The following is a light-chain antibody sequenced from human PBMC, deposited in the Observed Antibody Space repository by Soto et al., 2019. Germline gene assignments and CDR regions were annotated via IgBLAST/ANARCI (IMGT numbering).Light chain of an antibody. J-gene: IGLJ2*01. CDR1: SSNIGSNT. CDR3: ATWDDSLIGPV. CDR2: TNN. V-gene: IGLV1-44*01. Sequence: QAVVTQPPSASGTPGQRVTLSCSGSSSNIGSNTVNWYQQLPGTAPKLLIHTNNQRPSGVPDRFSGSKSGTSASLAISGLQSEDEAVYYCATWDDSLIGPVFGGGTKLTVL.